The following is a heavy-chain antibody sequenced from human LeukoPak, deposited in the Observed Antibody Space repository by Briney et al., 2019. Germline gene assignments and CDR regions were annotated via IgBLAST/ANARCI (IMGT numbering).Heavy chain of an antibody. CDR3: ARDHYYDRIRSRAFDI. CDR2: IIPIFGTA. Sequence: SVKVSCKASGGTFSSYAISWVRQAPGQGLEWMGGIIPIFGTANYAQKFQVRVTITADESTSTAYMELSSLRSEDTAVYYCARDHYYDRIRSRAFDIWGQGTMVTVSS. V-gene: IGHV1-69*13. D-gene: IGHD3-22*01. CDR1: GGTFSSYA. J-gene: IGHJ3*02.